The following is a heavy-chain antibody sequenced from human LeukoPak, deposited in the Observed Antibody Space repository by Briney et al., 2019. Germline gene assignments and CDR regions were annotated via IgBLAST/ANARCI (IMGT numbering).Heavy chain of an antibody. CDR2: ISVSGENT. CDR1: GSTFSSYA. Sequence: GGSLRLSCAASGSTFSSYAMTWVRQAPGKPLQCVSTISVSGENTYYADSVKGRFTISRDISKSTLYLQMNSLRDEDTALYYCAKYGSGTYYNGLHWGQGTLVTVSS. J-gene: IGHJ4*02. D-gene: IGHD3-10*01. V-gene: IGHV3-23*01. CDR3: AKYGSGTYYNGLH.